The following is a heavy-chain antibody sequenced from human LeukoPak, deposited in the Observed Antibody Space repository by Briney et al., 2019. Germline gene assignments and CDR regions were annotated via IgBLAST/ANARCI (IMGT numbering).Heavy chain of an antibody. CDR2: IIPIFGTA. CDR3: ARKGGYSGYDYFYLDY. Sequence: SVKVSCKASGGTFSSYAISWVRQAPGQGLEWMGGIIPIFGTANYAQKFQGRVTITTDESTSTAYMELSSLRSEDTAVYYCARKGGYSGYDYFYLDYWGQGTLVTVSS. CDR1: GGTFSSYA. D-gene: IGHD5-12*01. V-gene: IGHV1-69*05. J-gene: IGHJ4*02.